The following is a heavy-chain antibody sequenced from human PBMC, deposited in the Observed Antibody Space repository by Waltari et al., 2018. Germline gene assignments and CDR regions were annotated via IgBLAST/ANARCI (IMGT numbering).Heavy chain of an antibody. CDR2: MYYRGTT. D-gene: IGHD3-10*01. CDR1: NFYISNGYY. V-gene: IGHV4-38-2*02. CDR3: ARDVEGDGVLYGSPRRFDY. Sequence: QVQLQESGPGLVKPSETLSLTCAVSNFYISNGYYWGWIRQPPGKGLEWIGSMYYRGTTYYNPSLKGRVTISVDTSKNNLFLNLTSGTAADTAVYYCARDVEGDGVLYGSPRRFDYWGQGILVTVSS. J-gene: IGHJ4*02.